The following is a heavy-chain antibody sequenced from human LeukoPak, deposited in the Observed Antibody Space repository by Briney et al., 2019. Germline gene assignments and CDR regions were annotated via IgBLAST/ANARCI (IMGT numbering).Heavy chain of an antibody. CDR3: AAPRLSYPY. D-gene: IGHD3-10*01. V-gene: IGHV3-30-3*01. J-gene: IGHJ4*02. CDR2: ISYDGSNK. CDR1: GFTFSSYA. Sequence: PGGSLRLSCAASGFTFSSYAMHWVRQAPGKGLEWVAVISYDGSNKYYADSVKGRFTISRDNSKNTLYLQMNSLRAEDTAVYYCAAPRLSYPYWGQGTLVTVSS.